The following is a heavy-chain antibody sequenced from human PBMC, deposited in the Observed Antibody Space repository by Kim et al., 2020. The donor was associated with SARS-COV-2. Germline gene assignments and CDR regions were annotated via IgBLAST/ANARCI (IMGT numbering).Heavy chain of an antibody. CDR2: ISSSGSTI. V-gene: IGHV3-48*03. D-gene: IGHD1-26*01. CDR1: GFTFSSYE. CDR3: ARASSGSYLVPSRYYYYYGMDV. J-gene: IGHJ6*02. Sequence: GGSLRLSCAASGFTFSSYEMNWVRQAPGKGLEWVSYISSSGSTIYYADSVKGRFTISRDNAKNSLYLQMNSLRAEDTAVYYCARASSGSYLVPSRYYYYYGMDVWGQGTTVTVSS.